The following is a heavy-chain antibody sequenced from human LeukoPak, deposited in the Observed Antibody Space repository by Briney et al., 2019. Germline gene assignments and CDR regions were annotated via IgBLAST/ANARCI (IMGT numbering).Heavy chain of an antibody. CDR3: AKGDGLRWLGTFDY. Sequence: QAGGSLRLSCAASGFTFDDYAMNWVRQAPGKGLEWVSGISWDSGSIGYADSVKGRFTISRDNAKNSLYLQMNSLRAEDTALYYCAKGDGLRWLGTFDYWGQGTLVTVSS. CDR2: ISWDSGSI. CDR1: GFTFDDYA. D-gene: IGHD5-12*01. V-gene: IGHV3-9*01. J-gene: IGHJ4*02.